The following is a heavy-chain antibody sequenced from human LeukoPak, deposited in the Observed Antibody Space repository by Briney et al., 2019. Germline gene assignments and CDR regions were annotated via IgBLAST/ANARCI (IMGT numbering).Heavy chain of an antibody. D-gene: IGHD3-22*01. Sequence: GGSLRLSCAASGFTFSDYYMSWIRQAPGKGLEWVSYISSSGSTIYYADSVKGRFTISRDNAKNSLYLQMNSLRAEGAAVYYCARSYSSGYPNWFDPWGQGTLVTVSS. CDR1: GFTFSDYY. V-gene: IGHV3-11*04. CDR3: ARSYSSGYPNWFDP. J-gene: IGHJ5*02. CDR2: ISSSGSTI.